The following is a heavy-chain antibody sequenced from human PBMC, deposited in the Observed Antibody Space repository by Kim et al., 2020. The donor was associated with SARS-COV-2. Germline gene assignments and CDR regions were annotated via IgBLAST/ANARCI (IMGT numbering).Heavy chain of an antibody. V-gene: IGHV3-23*02. CDR3: AKDKDPEDYYYGMDV. J-gene: IGHJ6*02. Sequence: DSVKGRFTISGDKSKNTLYLQMNSLRAEDTAVYYCAKDKDPEDYYYGMDVWGQGTTVTVSS.